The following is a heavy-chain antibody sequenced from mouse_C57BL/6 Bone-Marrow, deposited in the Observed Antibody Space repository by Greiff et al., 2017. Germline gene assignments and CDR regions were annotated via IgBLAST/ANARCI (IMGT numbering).Heavy chain of an antibody. D-gene: IGHD3-2*02. J-gene: IGHJ2*01. CDR3: ARHEKAQATDY. CDR2: ISGGGGNT. V-gene: IGHV5-9*01. Sequence: DVKLQESGGGLVKPGGSLKLSCAASGFTFSSYTMSWVRQTPEKRLEWVATISGGGGNTYYPDSVKGRFTISRDNAKNTLYLQMSSLRSEDTALYYCARHEKAQATDYWGQGTTLTVSS. CDR1: GFTFSSYT.